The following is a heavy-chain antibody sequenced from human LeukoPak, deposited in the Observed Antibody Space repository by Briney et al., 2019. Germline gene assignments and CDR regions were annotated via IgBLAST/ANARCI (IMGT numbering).Heavy chain of an antibody. CDR1: GFTFSSYE. D-gene: IGHD5-12*01. J-gene: IGHJ4*02. V-gene: IGHV3-48*03. Sequence: GGSLRLSCAASGFTFSSYEMNWVRQAPGKGLEWLSYISSTGSMIYYADSVEGRFTISRDNAKNSLYLQMNSLRAEDTALYYCARERAGYSGNDYFDYWGQGTLVTVSS. CDR3: ARERAGYSGNDYFDY. CDR2: ISSTGSMI.